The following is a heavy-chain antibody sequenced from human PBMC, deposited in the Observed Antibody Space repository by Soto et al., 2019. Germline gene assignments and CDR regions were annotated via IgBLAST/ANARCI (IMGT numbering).Heavy chain of an antibody. V-gene: IGHV4-59*01. CDR1: GGSISSYY. CDR3: ARETVAPPYYYYYYMDV. D-gene: IGHD4-4*01. J-gene: IGHJ6*03. CDR2: IYYSGST. Sequence: SETLSLTCTVSGGSISSYYWSWIRQPPGKGLEWIGYIYYSGSTNYNPSLKGRVTISVDTSKNQFSLKLSSVTAADTAVYYCARETVAPPYYYYYYMDVLGKGTTVTVSS.